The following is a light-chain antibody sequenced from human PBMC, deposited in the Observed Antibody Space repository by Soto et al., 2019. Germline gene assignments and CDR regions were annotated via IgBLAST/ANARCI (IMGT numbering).Light chain of an antibody. CDR1: TSDVGSYDL. Sequence: QSVLTQPASVSGSPGQSITISCTGTTSDVGSYDLVSWYQQHPGKAPKIMIYEVSKRPSGDSNRFSGSKSGNTASLTISGLQAEAEADYYCCSYAGGRSPYVFGTGTKLTVL. V-gene: IGLV2-23*02. J-gene: IGLJ1*01. CDR2: EVS. CDR3: CSYAGGRSPYV.